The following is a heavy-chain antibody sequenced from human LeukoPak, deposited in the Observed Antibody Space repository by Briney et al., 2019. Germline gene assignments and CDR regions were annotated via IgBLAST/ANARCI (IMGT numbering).Heavy chain of an antibody. Sequence: GGSLRLSCAASGFTFNDYYMSWIRQAPGKGLEWLSYINIGGTNAHYADSVKGRFTISRDNAKKSLYLEMNNLRAEDTAVYYCATDGAGFDTWGQGVLVTVST. V-gene: IGHV3-11*01. J-gene: IGHJ5*02. CDR1: GFTFNDYY. CDR3: ATDGAGFDT. CDR2: INIGGTNA.